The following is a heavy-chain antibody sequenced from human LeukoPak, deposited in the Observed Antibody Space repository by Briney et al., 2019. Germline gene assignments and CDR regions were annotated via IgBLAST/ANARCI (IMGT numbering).Heavy chain of an antibody. V-gene: IGHV5-51*01. CDR2: IYPGDSST. D-gene: IGHD6-13*01. CDR3: ARGSSTWYFDY. J-gene: IGHJ4*02. Sequence: GESLKISCKGSGYSFTNYWIGWVRQMPGKGLEWMGTIYPGDSSTKYSPSFQGQVTISADKSVSTAYLQWSSLKASDSAIYYCARGSSTWYFDYWGQGTLVTVSS. CDR1: GYSFTNYW.